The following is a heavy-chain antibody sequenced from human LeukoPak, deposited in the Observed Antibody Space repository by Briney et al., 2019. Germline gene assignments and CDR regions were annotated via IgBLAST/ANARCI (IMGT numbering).Heavy chain of an antibody. V-gene: IGHV4-39*07. CDR3: ARETDRASKDY. D-gene: IGHD1-1*01. CDR1: GGSISSSSYY. Sequence: SETLSLTCTVSGGSISSSSYYWGWIRQPPGKGLEWIGSIYYSGSTYYNPSLKSRVTISVDTSKNQFSLKLSSVTAADTAVYYCARETDRASKDYWGQGTLVTVSS. CDR2: IYYSGST. J-gene: IGHJ4*02.